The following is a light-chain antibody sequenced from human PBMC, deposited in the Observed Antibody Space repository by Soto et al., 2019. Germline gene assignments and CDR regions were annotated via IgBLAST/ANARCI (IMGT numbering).Light chain of an antibody. CDR3: QQYHNLLLT. CDR2: DAS. J-gene: IGKJ4*01. CDR1: QDIDNY. Sequence: DIQMTQSPASLSASVGDRVTITCQASQDIDNYLNWYQQKPGKAPKLLIYDASNLETGVPSRFSGSGSGTDFTFTISSLQPEDFATYYCQQYHNLLLTFGGGTKVDIK. V-gene: IGKV1-33*01.